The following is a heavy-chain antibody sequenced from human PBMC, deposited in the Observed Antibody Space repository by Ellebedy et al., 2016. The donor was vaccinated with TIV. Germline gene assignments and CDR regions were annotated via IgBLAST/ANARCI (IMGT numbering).Heavy chain of an antibody. J-gene: IGHJ4*02. CDR3: ARDPSIVGAN. V-gene: IGHV3-74*01. D-gene: IGHD1-26*01. CDR1: GFTFSSHW. Sequence: GESLKISCAVSGFTFSSHWMHWVRQAPGKGLVWVSRIISDGSSTSYADSVKGRFTISRDNSKNTLYLQMNSLRAEDTAVYYCARDPSIVGANWGQGTLVTVSS. CDR2: IISDGSST.